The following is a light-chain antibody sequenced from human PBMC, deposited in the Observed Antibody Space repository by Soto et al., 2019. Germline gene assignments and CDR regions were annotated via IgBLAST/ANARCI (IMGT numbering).Light chain of an antibody. CDR3: QQYNNWWT. CDR2: GVS. Sequence: EIVMTQSPATLSVSPGERATLSCRASQSVSSNLAWYQQKPGQAPRLLIYGVSTRATGIPARFSGSGSGTEFTLTISIPQSEDFAVYYCQQYNNWWTFGQGTKVESK. CDR1: QSVSSN. V-gene: IGKV3-15*01. J-gene: IGKJ1*01.